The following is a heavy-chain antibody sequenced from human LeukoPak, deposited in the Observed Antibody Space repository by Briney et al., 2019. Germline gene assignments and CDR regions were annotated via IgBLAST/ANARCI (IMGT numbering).Heavy chain of an antibody. Sequence: PSETLSLTCSVSGGSISTYYWNWIRQPPGKGLEWLGYIYHTGSTKYNPSLKGRVTISLDTSKTQFSLNLISVTAADTAVYYCARRSVMTAIWSDTFDIWGRGTMATVSS. J-gene: IGHJ3*02. CDR2: IYHTGST. V-gene: IGHV4-4*08. CDR1: GGSISTYY. CDR3: ARRSVMTAIWSDTFDI. D-gene: IGHD2-21*02.